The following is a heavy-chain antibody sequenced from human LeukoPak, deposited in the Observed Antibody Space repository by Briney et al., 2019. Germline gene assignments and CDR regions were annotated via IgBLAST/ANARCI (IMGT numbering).Heavy chain of an antibody. Sequence: PSETLSLTCTVSGGSISSYYWSWIRQPAGKGLEWIGRIYTSGSTNYNPSLKSRVTMSVDTSKNQFSLKLSSVTAADTAVYYCARNGALTGYYINWFDPWGQGTLVTVSS. CDR1: GGSISSYY. D-gene: IGHD3-9*01. CDR2: IYTSGST. CDR3: ARNGALTGYYINWFDP. J-gene: IGHJ5*02. V-gene: IGHV4-4*07.